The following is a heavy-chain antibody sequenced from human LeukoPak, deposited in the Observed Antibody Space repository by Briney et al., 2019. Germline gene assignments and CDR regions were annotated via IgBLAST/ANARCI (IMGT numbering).Heavy chain of an antibody. CDR3: ARVGDSGYDRWFDP. V-gene: IGHV1-69*13. Sequence: SVKVSCKASGGTFSSYAISWVRQAPGQGLEWMGGIIPIFGTADYAQKFQGRVTITADESTSTAYMELSSLRSEDTAVYYCARVGDSGYDRWFDPWGQGTLVAVSS. CDR1: GGTFSSYA. D-gene: IGHD5-12*01. J-gene: IGHJ5*02. CDR2: IIPIFGTA.